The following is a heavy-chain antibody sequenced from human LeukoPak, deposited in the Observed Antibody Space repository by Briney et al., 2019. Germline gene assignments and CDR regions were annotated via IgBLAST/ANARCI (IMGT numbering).Heavy chain of an antibody. CDR3: ARSSLYYYGMDV. CDR2: IGTAGDT. J-gene: IGHJ6*02. V-gene: IGHV3-13*01. CDR1: GFTFSSYD. D-gene: IGHD2-2*01. Sequence: GGSLRLSCAASGFTFSSYDMHWVRQATGKGLEWVSAIGTAGDTYYPGSVKGRLTISRENAKNSLYLQMNSLRAGDTAVYYCARSSLYYYGMDVWGQGTTVTVSS.